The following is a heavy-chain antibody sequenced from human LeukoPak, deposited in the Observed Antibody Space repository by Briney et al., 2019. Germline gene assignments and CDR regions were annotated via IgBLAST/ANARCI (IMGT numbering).Heavy chain of an antibody. CDR2: SNPSGGST. CDR1: RYTFTSYY. CDR3: ARDFLPSKYSSGWWSY. Sequence: ASVKVSCKASRYTFTSYYMHWVRQAPGQGLEWMGISNPSGGSTSYAQKFQGRVTMTRDMSTSTVYMELSSLRSEDTAVYYCARDFLPSKYSSGWWSYWGQGTLVTVSS. V-gene: IGHV1-46*01. J-gene: IGHJ4*02. D-gene: IGHD6-19*01.